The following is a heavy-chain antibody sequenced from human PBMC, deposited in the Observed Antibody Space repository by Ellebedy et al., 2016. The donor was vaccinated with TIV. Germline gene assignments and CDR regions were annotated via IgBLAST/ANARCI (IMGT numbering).Heavy chain of an antibody. J-gene: IGHJ6*02. CDR3: AKDRGYSSSWYGNYYYYYGMDV. V-gene: IGHV3-30*18. CDR2: ISYDGSNK. D-gene: IGHD6-13*01. CDR1: GFTFSSYG. Sequence: GESLKISXAASGFTFSSYGMHWVRQAPGKGLEWVAVISYDGSNKYYADSVKGRFTISRDNSKNTLYLQMNSLRAEDTAVYYCAKDRGYSSSWYGNYYYYYGMDVWGQGTTVTVSS.